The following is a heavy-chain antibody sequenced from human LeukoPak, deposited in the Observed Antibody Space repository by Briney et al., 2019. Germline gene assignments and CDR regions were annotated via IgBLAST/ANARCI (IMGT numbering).Heavy chain of an antibody. D-gene: IGHD3-3*01. V-gene: IGHV4-59*01. CDR1: GGSISSYY. J-gene: IGHJ3*02. CDR2: IYYSGST. CDR3: ARGRVITIFGVVIMVAFDT. Sequence: SETLSLTCTVSGGSISSYYWSWIRQPPGKGLEWIGYIYYSGSTNYNPSLKSRVTISVDTSKNQFSLKLSSVTAADTAVYYCARGRVITIFGVVIMVAFDTWGQGTMVTVSS.